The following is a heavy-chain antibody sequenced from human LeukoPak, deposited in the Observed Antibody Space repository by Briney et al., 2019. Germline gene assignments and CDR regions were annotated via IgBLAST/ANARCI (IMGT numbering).Heavy chain of an antibody. D-gene: IGHD6-6*01. Sequence: SETLSLTCTVSGGSISSGTYYWGWIRQPPGKGLEWIGRIYYSGSAYYNPSLKSRVTISVDTSRNQFSLKLSSVTAADTAVYYCARSQHDYSSSETWFDPWGQGTLVTVSS. J-gene: IGHJ5*02. CDR3: ARSQHDYSSSETWFDP. CDR1: GGSISSGTYY. CDR2: IYYSGSA. V-gene: IGHV4-39*01.